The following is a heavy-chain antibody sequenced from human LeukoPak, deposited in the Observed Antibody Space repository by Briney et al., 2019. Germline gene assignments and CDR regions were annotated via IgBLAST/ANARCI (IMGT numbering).Heavy chain of an antibody. V-gene: IGHV4-39*01. J-gene: IGHJ4*02. CDR1: GGSISSSSYY. Sequence: PSEALSLTCTVSGGSISSSSYYWGWIRQPPGKGLEWIGSIYYSGSTYYNPSLKSRVTISVDTSKNQFSLKLSSVTAADTAVYYCASETTGSGSYYSSPDYWGQGTLVTVSS. CDR3: ASETTGSGSYYSSPDY. CDR2: IYYSGST. D-gene: IGHD3-10*01.